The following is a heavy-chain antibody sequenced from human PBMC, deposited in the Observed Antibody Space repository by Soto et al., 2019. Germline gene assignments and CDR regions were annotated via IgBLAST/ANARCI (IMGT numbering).Heavy chain of an antibody. D-gene: IGHD2-2*01. V-gene: IGHV1-18*01. CDR1: GYTFTSYG. J-gene: IGHJ4*02. CDR3: ARVGGGIVVVSGLDY. Sequence: QVQLVQSGAEVKKPGASVKVSCKASGYTFTSYGISWVRQAPGQGLEWMGWISAYNGNTNYAQKLQGRVTMTTDTSTSAAYRELRSLRSDDTAVYYCARVGGGIVVVSGLDYWGQGTLVTVSS. CDR2: ISAYNGNT.